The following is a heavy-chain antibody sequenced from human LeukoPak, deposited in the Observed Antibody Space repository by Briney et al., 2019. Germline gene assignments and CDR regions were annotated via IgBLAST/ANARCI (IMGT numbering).Heavy chain of an antibody. V-gene: IGHV3-23*01. CDR3: AKDDRWLQFCC. CDR2: IIPSGHTT. J-gene: IGHJ4*02. D-gene: IGHD5-24*01. Sequence: GGPLRLSCVASGFTFSSHGMNWVRQAPGKGLERVSGIIPSGHTTYYADSVRGRFTISRDNSRNTVYLQMNSLRAEDTAVYYCAKDDRWLQFCCWGQGTLVTVSA. CDR1: GFTFSSHG.